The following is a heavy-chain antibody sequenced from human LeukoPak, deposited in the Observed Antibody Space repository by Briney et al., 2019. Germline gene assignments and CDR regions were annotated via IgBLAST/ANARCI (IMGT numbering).Heavy chain of an antibody. V-gene: IGHV3-7*01. Sequence: GGYLRLSCAATGFTISSYWMNWVGPAPGKGLEWVANIKQDGSEKYYVDSVKGRFTISRDNAKNSLYLQMNGLRAEDTAVYYCARDAAAVAGDPYFDYWGQGTLVTVSS. J-gene: IGHJ4*02. CDR1: GFTISSYW. D-gene: IGHD6-19*01. CDR2: IKQDGSEK. CDR3: ARDAAAVAGDPYFDY.